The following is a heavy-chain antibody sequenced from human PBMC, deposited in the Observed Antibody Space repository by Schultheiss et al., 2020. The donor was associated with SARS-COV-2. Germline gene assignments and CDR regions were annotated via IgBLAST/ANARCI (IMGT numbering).Heavy chain of an antibody. CDR1: GFTFSSYG. CDR2: IWYDGSNK. D-gene: IGHD4-11*01. CDR3: AREGGYSNYVAAFDI. Sequence: GGSLRLSCAASGFTFSSYGMNWVRQAPGKGLEWVAVIWYDGSNKYYADSVKGRFTISRDNSKNTLYLQMNSLRAEDTAVYYCAREGGYSNYVAAFDIWGQGTMVTVSS. J-gene: IGHJ3*02. V-gene: IGHV3-33*08.